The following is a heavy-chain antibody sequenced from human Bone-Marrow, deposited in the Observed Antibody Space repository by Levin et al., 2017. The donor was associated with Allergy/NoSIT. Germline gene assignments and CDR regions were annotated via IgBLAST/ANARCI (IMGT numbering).Heavy chain of an antibody. J-gene: IGHJ2*01. CDR2: MNPNSGNT. D-gene: IGHD2-21*02. CDR3: ARGLPQHIVVVTAPQPRAGYFDL. Sequence: ASVKVSCKASGYTFTSYDINWVRQATGQGLEWMGWMNPNSGNTGYAQKFQGRVTMTRNTSISTAYMELSSLRSEDTAVYYCARGLPQHIVVVTAPQPRAGYFDLWGRGTLVTVSS. CDR1: GYTFTSYD. V-gene: IGHV1-8*01.